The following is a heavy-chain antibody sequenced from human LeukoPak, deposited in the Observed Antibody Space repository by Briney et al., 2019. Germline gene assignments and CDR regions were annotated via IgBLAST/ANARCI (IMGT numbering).Heavy chain of an antibody. CDR2: IWYDGSNK. V-gene: IGHV3-33*01. J-gene: IGHJ4*02. Sequence: GSLRLSCAASGFTFSSYGLHWVRQAPGKGLEWVAVIWYDGSNKYYADSVKGRFTISRDNSKNTLYLQMNSLRAEDTAVYYCARDYGDYVGIIWGQGTLVTVSS. CDR3: ARDYGDYVGII. D-gene: IGHD4-17*01. CDR1: GFTFSSYG.